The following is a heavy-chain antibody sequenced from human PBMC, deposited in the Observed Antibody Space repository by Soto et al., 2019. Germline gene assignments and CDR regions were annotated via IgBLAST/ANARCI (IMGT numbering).Heavy chain of an antibody. Sequence: PGESLKISCKGSGYSFTSYWIGWVRQMPGKGLEWMGIIYPGDSDTRYSPSFQGQVTISADKSISTAYLQWSSLKASDTAMYYCARPTSDYYDSSGYYSGHAFDIWGQGTMVTVS. J-gene: IGHJ3*02. V-gene: IGHV5-51*01. D-gene: IGHD3-22*01. CDR3: ARPTSDYYDSSGYYSGHAFDI. CDR2: IYPGDSDT. CDR1: GYSFTSYW.